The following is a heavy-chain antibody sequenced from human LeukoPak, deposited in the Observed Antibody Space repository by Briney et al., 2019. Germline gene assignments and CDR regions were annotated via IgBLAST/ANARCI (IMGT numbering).Heavy chain of an antibody. CDR3: TRSCTGTRLYYFDY. V-gene: IGHV3-72*01. Sequence: PGGSLRLSCTASGFTFSDYYMDWVRQAPGKGLEWVGRTRKKANSYTTEHAASVKGRFTISRDDSKNLLYLQMNSLTTDDTAVYYCTRSCTGTRLYYFDYWGQGTLVTVSS. CDR2: TRKKANSYTT. J-gene: IGHJ4*02. D-gene: IGHD1/OR15-1a*01. CDR1: GFTFSDYY.